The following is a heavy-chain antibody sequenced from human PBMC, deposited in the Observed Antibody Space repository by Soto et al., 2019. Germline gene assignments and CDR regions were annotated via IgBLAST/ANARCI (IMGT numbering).Heavy chain of an antibody. V-gene: IGHV3-30-3*01. J-gene: IGHJ6*02. Sequence: GGSLRLSCAASGFTFSSYAMHWVLQTPGKGLEWVAVIAYDGSNKYYADSVKGRCTISRDNSKNTLYLQMNSLRAEDTAVYYCARTKGVVPDYYGMDVWGQGTTVTVSS. CDR2: IAYDGSNK. CDR1: GFTFSSYA. D-gene: IGHD3-10*01. CDR3: ARTKGVVPDYYGMDV.